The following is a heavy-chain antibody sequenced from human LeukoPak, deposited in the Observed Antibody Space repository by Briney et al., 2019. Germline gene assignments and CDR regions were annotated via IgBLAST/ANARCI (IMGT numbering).Heavy chain of an antibody. CDR1: GFTFSSYA. CDR3: AKDMLKWLLWGAFDI. V-gene: IGHV3-23*01. D-gene: IGHD3-3*01. Sequence: PGGSLRLSCAASGFTFSSYAMSWVRQAPGKGLEWVSAISGSGGSTYYADSVKDRFTISRDNPKNTLYLQMNSLRAEDTAVYYCAKDMLKWLLWGAFDIWGQGTMVTVSS. J-gene: IGHJ3*02. CDR2: ISGSGGST.